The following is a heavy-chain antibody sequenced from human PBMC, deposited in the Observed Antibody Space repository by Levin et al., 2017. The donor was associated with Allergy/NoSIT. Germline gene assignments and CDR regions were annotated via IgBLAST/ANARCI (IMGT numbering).Heavy chain of an antibody. CDR3: VREVPVHPGDVHYALFNP. CDR2: IYHTGST. CDR1: GASIDKNRAY. D-gene: IGHD4-17*01. Sequence: SETLSLTCSVSGASIDKNRAYWAWIRQPPGKGLEWIGSIYHTGSTYYNPSLKSRVDITVDTSKNHFFLKVTSVTAADTAVYYSVREVPVHPGDVHYALFNPWGQGAQVSVSA. V-gene: IGHV4-39*07. J-gene: IGHJ5*02.